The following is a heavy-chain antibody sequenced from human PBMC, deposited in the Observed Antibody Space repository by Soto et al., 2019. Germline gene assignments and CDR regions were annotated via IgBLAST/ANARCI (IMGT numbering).Heavy chain of an antibody. CDR2: ISAYNGNT. D-gene: IGHD3-10*01. CDR1: GYTFTGYG. Sequence: VASVKVSCKASGYTFTGYGISWVRQAPGQGLEWMGWISAYNGNTNYAQKLQGRVTMTTDTSTSTAYMELRSLRSDDTAVYYCASGMAMVRGVIITRNYYYYGMDVWGQGTTVTVSS. CDR3: ASGMAMVRGVIITRNYYYYGMDV. V-gene: IGHV1-18*01. J-gene: IGHJ6*02.